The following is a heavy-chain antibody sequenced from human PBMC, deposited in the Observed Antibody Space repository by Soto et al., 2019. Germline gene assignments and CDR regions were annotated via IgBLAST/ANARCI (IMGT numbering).Heavy chain of an antibody. D-gene: IGHD1-26*01. CDR2: IYYSGST. V-gene: IGHV4-31*03. J-gene: IGHJ4*02. Sequence: QVQLQESGPGLVKPSQTLSLTRTVSGGSISSGGYYWSWIRQHPGKGLEWIGYIYYSGSTYYNPSLKSRVTISVDTSKNQFSLKLSSVTAADTAVYYCARGRLVVGATLFDYWGQGTLVTVSS. CDR1: GGSISSGGYY. CDR3: ARGRLVVGATLFDY.